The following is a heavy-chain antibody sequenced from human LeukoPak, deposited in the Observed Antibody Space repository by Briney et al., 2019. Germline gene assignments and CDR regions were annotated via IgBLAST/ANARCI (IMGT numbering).Heavy chain of an antibody. V-gene: IGHV1-69*05. Sequence: ASVKVSCKASGYTFTSYGISWVRQAPGQGLEWMGGIIPIFGTANYAQKFQGRVTITTDESTSTAYMELSSLRSEDTAVYYCARGGSSSSEGGFDYWGQGTLVTVSS. CDR3: ARGGSSSSEGGFDY. J-gene: IGHJ4*02. CDR2: IIPIFGTA. D-gene: IGHD6-6*01. CDR1: GYTFTSYG.